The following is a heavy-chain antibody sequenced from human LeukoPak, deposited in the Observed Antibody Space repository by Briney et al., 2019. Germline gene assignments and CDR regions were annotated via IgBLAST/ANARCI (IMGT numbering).Heavy chain of an antibody. D-gene: IGHD6-19*01. J-gene: IGHJ6*02. CDR2: ISYDGSNK. Sequence: QTGGSLRLSCAASGFTFSSYAMHWVRQAPGKGLEWVAVISYDGSNKYYADSVKGRFTISRDNSKNTLYLQMNSLRAEDTAVYYCARDYGTSSGWYFIYYYYGMDVWGQGTTVTVSS. CDR3: ARDYGTSSGWYFIYYYYGMDV. CDR1: GFTFSSYA. V-gene: IGHV3-30-3*01.